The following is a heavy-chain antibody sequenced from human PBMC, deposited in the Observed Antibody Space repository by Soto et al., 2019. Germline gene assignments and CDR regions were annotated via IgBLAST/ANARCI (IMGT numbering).Heavy chain of an antibody. CDR3: ARPPGYISDWHYFDL. CDR1: GYTFTNYD. CDR2: ISPKSGGT. J-gene: IGHJ4*02. V-gene: IGHV1-2*02. D-gene: IGHD2-21*02. Sequence: ASVKVSCKASGYTFTNYDMHWVRQAPGQGFGWLGRISPKSGGTNYAQKFQGRVTMTWDTSLKTAYMELSSLISEDTAVYYCARPPGYISDWHYFDLWGQGTLVTVSS.